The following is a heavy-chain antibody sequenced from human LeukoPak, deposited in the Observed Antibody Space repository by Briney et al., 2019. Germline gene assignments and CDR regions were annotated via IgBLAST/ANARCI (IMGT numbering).Heavy chain of an antibody. CDR2: ISGYNGNT. V-gene: IGHV1-18*01. D-gene: IGHD2-2*01. Sequence: ASVKVSCKASGYTFTSYGISWVRQAPGQGLEWMGWISGYNGNTNYAQEFQGRVTMTTDTSTNTAYMELRSLRSDDTAVYHCARAPIPYCSSTSCHYYYYGMDVWGQGTTVTVSS. CDR3: ARAPIPYCSSTSCHYYYYGMDV. CDR1: GYTFTSYG. J-gene: IGHJ6*02.